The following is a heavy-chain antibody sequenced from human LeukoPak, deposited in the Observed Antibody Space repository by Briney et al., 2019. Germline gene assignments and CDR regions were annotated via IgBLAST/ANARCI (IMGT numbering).Heavy chain of an antibody. CDR2: ISSSSSYI. Sequence: PGRSLRLSCAASGFTFSSYSMNWVRQAPGKGLEWVSSISSSSSYIYYADSVKGRFTISRDNAKNSLYLQMNSLRAEDTAVYYCARATSADYDILTGYHISYYYGMDVWGKGTTVTVSS. CDR3: ARATSADYDILTGYHISYYYGMDV. J-gene: IGHJ6*04. CDR1: GFTFSSYS. D-gene: IGHD3-9*01. V-gene: IGHV3-21*01.